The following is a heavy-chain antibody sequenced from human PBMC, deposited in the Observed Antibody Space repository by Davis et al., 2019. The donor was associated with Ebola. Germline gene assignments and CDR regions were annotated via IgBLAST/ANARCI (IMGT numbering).Heavy chain of an antibody. V-gene: IGHV4-34*01. Sequence: SETLSLTCAVYGGSLSGYYWSWIRQPPGKGLEWIGEINHSGSTNYNPSLKSRVTILVDTSKYQFSLKLSSVTAADTAVYYCAREGGGVVVAATSLRYYMDVWGKGTTVTVSS. D-gene: IGHD2-15*01. J-gene: IGHJ6*03. CDR1: GGSLSGYY. CDR3: AREGGGVVVAATSLRYYMDV. CDR2: INHSGST.